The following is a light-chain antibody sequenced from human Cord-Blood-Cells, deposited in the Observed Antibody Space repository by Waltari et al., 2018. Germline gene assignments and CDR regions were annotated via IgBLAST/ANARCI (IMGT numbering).Light chain of an antibody. CDR3: QQYNNWPPWT. CDR2: GAS. J-gene: IGKJ1*01. Sequence: EIVMTQSPATLSVSPGERATLSCRASQSVSSNLAWYQQKPGQAPRLLIYGASTQATGIPAMFSGSGSGTEFTLTISSLQSEDFAVYYCQQYNNWPPWTFGQGTKVEIK. V-gene: IGKV3-15*01. CDR1: QSVSSN.